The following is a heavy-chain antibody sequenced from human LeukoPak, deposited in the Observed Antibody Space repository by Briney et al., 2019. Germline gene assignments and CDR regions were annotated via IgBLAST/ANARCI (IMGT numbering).Heavy chain of an antibody. V-gene: IGHV3-23*01. Sequence: GGSLRLSCSASGFTFSSYAVLWARQAPGKGLEWVSDISGGCGGTYDADSVKARFTIHRDNSNNTLYLQMNSLRAEDTAVYYCAKVAAYTYGPIDYWGQGTLVTVSS. D-gene: IGHD5-18*01. CDR1: GFTFSSYA. CDR3: AKVAAYTYGPIDY. J-gene: IGHJ4*02. CDR2: ISGGCGGT.